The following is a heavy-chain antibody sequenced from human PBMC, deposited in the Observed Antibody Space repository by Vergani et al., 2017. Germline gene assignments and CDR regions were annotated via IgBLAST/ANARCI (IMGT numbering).Heavy chain of an antibody. Sequence: EVQLLESGGGLVQPGGSLRLSCAASGFTFSSYAMSWVRQAPGKGLEWVSAISGSGGSTYYADSVKGRFTISRDNSKNTVYLQMDSLRTEDTAMYYCATKSPFNDYWGHGSLVIVSS. J-gene: IGHJ4*01. V-gene: IGHV3-23*01. CDR1: GFTFSSYA. CDR3: ATKSPFNDY. CDR2: ISGSGGST.